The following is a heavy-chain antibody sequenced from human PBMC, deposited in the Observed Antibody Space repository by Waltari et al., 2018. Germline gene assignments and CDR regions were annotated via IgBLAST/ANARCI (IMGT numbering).Heavy chain of an antibody. Sequence: QVQLQESGPGLVKPSQTLNLPCDVSSGSISIPDYFWSWIRQAPGKGLEWIGSVSYRGITYYNPSLESRVTMSVDTSKNQFSLKLNSVTAADAAVYYCARTTFVRYFDFWGHGTLVTVSS. CDR1: SGSISIPDYF. CDR2: VSYRGIT. CDR3: ARTTFVRYFDF. V-gene: IGHV4-30-4*01. J-gene: IGHJ4*01. D-gene: IGHD1-1*01.